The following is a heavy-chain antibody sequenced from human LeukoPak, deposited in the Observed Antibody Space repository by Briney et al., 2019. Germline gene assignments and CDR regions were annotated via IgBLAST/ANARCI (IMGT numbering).Heavy chain of an antibody. CDR3: ATDRQELFDF. J-gene: IGHJ4*02. CDR1: GYSISSGHY. V-gene: IGHV4-38-2*02. Sequence: SETLSLTCGVSGYSISSGHYLGRTRPPPGTGLEWIDSVYRSGSTYYNLWLKSRVTMKVDTSKNQISLEVNSVAAADTAVYYCATDRQELFDFWGQGTLVTVSS. CDR2: VYRSGST. D-gene: IGHD1-26*01.